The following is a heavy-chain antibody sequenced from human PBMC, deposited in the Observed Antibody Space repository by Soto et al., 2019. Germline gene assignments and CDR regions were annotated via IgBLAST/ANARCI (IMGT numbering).Heavy chain of an antibody. V-gene: IGHV1-69*06. Sequence: ASVKVSCKXSGGTFSSYAISWVRQAPGQGLEWMGGIIPIFGTANYAQKFQGRVTITADKSTSTAYMELSSLRSEDTAVYYCARPSAGGDYYYYYGMDVWGQGTTVTVSS. J-gene: IGHJ6*02. CDR2: IIPIFGTA. CDR3: ARPSAGGDYYYYYGMDV. CDR1: GGTFSSYA. D-gene: IGHD3-10*01.